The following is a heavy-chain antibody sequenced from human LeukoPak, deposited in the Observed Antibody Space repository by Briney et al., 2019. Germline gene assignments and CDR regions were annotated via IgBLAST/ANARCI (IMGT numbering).Heavy chain of an antibody. CDR1: GFTFSSYW. Sequence: GGSLRLSCAASGFTFSSYWMHWVRQAPGKGLVWVSRINSDGSSTSYADSVKGRFTISRDNAKTSLYLQMNSLRAEDTAVYYCARDLSGVAGYTYGRGIDYWGQGTLVTVSS. CDR2: INSDGSST. D-gene: IGHD5-18*01. CDR3: ARDLSGVAGYTYGRGIDY. J-gene: IGHJ4*02. V-gene: IGHV3-74*01.